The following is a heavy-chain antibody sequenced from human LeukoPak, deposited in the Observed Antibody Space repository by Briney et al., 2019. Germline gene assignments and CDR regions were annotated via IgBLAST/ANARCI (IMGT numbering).Heavy chain of an antibody. CDR1: GFTISTKY. D-gene: IGHD2-21*02. J-gene: IGHJ4*02. V-gene: IGHV3-23*01. CDR3: AKAENCGGDCAQFDY. CDR2: ISGSGGST. Sequence: GGSLRLSCAASGFTISTKYMSWVRQAPGKGLEWVSAISGSGGSTYYADSVKGRFTISRDNSKNTLYLQMNSLRAEDTAVYCCAKAENCGGDCAQFDYWGQGTLVTVSS.